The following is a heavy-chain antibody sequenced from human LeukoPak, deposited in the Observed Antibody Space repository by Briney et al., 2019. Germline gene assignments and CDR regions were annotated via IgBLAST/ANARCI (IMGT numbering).Heavy chain of an antibody. D-gene: IGHD3-10*01. V-gene: IGHV3-66*01. CDR1: GFSISDNF. J-gene: IGHJ1*01. Sequence: PGGSLRLSCAASGFSISDNFMGWVRQTPGKGLEWVSLIFSGGETYSADSVKGRFAISKDNSKNTLRHQMNSLRVEDTAMYYCARDTDYYGSGRQGYFDHWGQGTLVTVSS. CDR2: IFSGGET. CDR3: ARDTDYYGSGRQGYFDH.